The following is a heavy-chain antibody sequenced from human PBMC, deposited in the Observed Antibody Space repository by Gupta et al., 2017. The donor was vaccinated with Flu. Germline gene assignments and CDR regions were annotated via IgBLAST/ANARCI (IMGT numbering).Heavy chain of an antibody. CDR1: GLTFRSYW. V-gene: IGHV3-74*01. CDR3: ARVGVGSYNWFDP. J-gene: IGHJ5*02. D-gene: IGHD3-3*01. Sequence: EVQLVESGGGLVQPGGSLRLSCAASGLTFRSYWMHWVRQAPGKGLVWVSRISTDGSTTSYADSVKGRFTISRDNAKNTLYLQMNSLRAEDTAVYYCARVGVGSYNWFDPWGQGTLVTVSS. CDR2: ISTDGSTT.